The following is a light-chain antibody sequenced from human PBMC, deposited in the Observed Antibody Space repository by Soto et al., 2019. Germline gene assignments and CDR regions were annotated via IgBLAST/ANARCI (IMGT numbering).Light chain of an antibody. CDR1: SSDVGGYNY. CDR2: EVT. CDR3: SSYAGSNNLRV. Sequence: QSVLTQPPFASGSPGQSVTISCTGTSSDVGGYNYVSWYQQHPGKAPKLMIYEVTKRPSGVPDRFSGSKSGNTASLTVSGLQAEDEADYYCSSYAGSNNLRVFGGGTKLTVL. J-gene: IGLJ2*01. V-gene: IGLV2-8*01.